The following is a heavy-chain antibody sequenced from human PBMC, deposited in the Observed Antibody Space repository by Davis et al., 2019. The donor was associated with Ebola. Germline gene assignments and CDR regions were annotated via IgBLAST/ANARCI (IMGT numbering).Heavy chain of an antibody. J-gene: IGHJ6*02. CDR1: GYSFTSYW. Sequence: KVSCKGSGYSFTSYWISWVRQMPGKGLEWMGIIYPGDSDTRYSPSLQGQVTISADKSISTAYLQWSSLKASDTAMYYCARLRRIAAAGAIDPWGQGTTVTVSS. CDR2: IYPGDSDT. V-gene: IGHV5-51*01. D-gene: IGHD6-13*01. CDR3: ARLRRIAAAGAIDP.